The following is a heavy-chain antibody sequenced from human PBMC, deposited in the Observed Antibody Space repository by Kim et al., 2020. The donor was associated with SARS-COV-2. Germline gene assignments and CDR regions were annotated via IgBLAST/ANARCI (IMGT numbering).Heavy chain of an antibody. J-gene: IGHJ4*02. CDR1: GFTFSSYS. Sequence: GGSLRLSCAASGFTFSSYSMNWVRQAPGKGLEWVSSISSSSSYIYYADSVKGRFTISRDNAKNSLYLQMNSLRAEDTAVYYCAIGHYYDSSGYGYWGQGTLVTVSS. CDR2: ISSSSSYI. CDR3: AIGHYYDSSGYGY. D-gene: IGHD3-22*01. V-gene: IGHV3-21*01.